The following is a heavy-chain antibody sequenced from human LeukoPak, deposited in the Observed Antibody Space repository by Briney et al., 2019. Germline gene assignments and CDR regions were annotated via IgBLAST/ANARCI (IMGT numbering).Heavy chain of an antibody. J-gene: IGHJ4*02. CDR2: IIPIFGTA. V-gene: IGHV1-69*05. CDR3: ARARSSWYKDY. Sequence: ASVKVSCKASGGTFSSYAISWVRQAPGQGLEWMGRIIPIFGTANYAQKFQGRVTITTDESTSTAYMELSSLRSEDTAMYYCARARSSWYKDYWGQGTLVTVSS. CDR1: GGTFSSYA. D-gene: IGHD6-13*01.